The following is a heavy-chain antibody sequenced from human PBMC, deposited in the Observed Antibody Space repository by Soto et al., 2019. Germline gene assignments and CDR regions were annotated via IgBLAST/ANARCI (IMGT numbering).Heavy chain of an antibody. D-gene: IGHD1-26*01. V-gene: IGHV4-30-4*01. J-gene: IGHJ4*02. CDR2: IYYSGST. CDR1: GGSISSGDYY. CDR3: ARDSSLKGSYYYFDY. Sequence: SETLPLTWTVSGGSISSGDYYWSLIRKPPGKGLEWIGYIYYSGSTYYNPSLKSRVTISVDTSKNQFSLKLSSVTAADTAVYYCARDSSLKGSYYYFDYWGQGTLVTVSS.